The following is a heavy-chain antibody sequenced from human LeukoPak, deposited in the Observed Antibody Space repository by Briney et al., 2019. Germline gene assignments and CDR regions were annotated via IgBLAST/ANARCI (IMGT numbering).Heavy chain of an antibody. CDR2: ITSSGAGT. V-gene: IGHV3-23*01. CDR3: ARDPVRKRSSIYYYGMDV. D-gene: IGHD2-2*01. Sequence: PGGSLRLSCAASGFAFYNYGMIWVRQTPGKGLEWVSDITSSGAGTSYADAVKGRFTISRDNSKSTLYPQMNSLRVDDTAMYYCARDPVRKRSSIYYYGMDVWGQGTTVTVSS. J-gene: IGHJ6*02. CDR1: GFAFYNYG.